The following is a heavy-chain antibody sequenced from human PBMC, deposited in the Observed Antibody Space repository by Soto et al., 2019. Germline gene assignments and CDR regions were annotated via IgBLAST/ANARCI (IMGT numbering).Heavy chain of an antibody. D-gene: IGHD5-12*01. J-gene: IGHJ4*02. CDR1: GGSISSYY. CDR3: ARDRDGYNGDYFDY. V-gene: IGHV4-59*01. Sequence: SETLSLTCTVSGGSISSYYWSWIRQPPGKGLEWIGYIYYSGSTNYNPSLKSRVTISVDTSKNQFSLKLSSVTAADTAVYYCARDRDGYNGDYFDYWGQGTLVAVSS. CDR2: IYYSGST.